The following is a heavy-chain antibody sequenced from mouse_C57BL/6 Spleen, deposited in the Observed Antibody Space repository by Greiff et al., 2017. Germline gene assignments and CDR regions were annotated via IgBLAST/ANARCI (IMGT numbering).Heavy chain of an antibody. J-gene: IGHJ3*01. V-gene: IGHV1-69*01. CDR3: ASHYGSSSGAFDY. CDR2: IDPSDSYT. Sequence: QVQLQQPGAELVMPGASVKLSCKASGYTFTSYWMHWVKQRPGQGLEWIGEIDPSDSYTNYNQKFKGKSTLTVDKSSSTAYMQLSSLTSEDSAVYYEASHYGSSSGAFDYWGQGTLVTVSA. CDR1: GYTFTSYW. D-gene: IGHD1-1*01.